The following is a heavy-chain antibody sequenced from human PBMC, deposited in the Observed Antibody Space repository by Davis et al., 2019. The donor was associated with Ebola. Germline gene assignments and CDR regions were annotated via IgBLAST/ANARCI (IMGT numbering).Heavy chain of an antibody. J-gene: IGHJ4*02. D-gene: IGHD5-12*01. V-gene: IGHV3-53*04. Sequence: DSVSGWFTISRHDSKNTLYLQMNSLTTEDTAVYYCARVGAGTYSGYDFDYWGQGTLVTVSS. CDR3: ARVGAGTYSGYDFDY.